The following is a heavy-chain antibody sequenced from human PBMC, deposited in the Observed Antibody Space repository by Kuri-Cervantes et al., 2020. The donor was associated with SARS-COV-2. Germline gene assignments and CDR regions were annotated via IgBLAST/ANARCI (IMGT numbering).Heavy chain of an antibody. CDR2: IYYSGSP. J-gene: IGHJ4*02. CDR3: ARQGGIVVVPAAL. CDR1: GGSINSSSFY. D-gene: IGHD2-2*01. Sequence: SETLSLTCSVSGGSINSSSFYWGWIRQPPGKGLEWIGMIYYSGSPYYNPSLKSRVTISVDTPENLYSLKVNSVTAADTAVYYCARQGGIVVVPAALWGQGTLVTVSS. V-gene: IGHV4-39*07.